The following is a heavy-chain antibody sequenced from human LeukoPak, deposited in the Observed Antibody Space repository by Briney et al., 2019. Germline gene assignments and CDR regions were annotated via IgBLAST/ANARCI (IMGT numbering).Heavy chain of an antibody. CDR2: IRYDGSNK. V-gene: IGHV3-30*02. Sequence: QPGGSLRLSCAASGFTFSSYGMHWVRQAPGKGLEWVAFIRYDGSNKYYADSVKGRFIISRDKSKNTLYLQMNSLRAEDTAVYYCAKVSVGGYCSSISCGGGNCFAPWGQGTLVIVSS. D-gene: IGHD2-2*01. CDR3: AKVSVGGYCSSISCGGGNCFAP. CDR1: GFTFSSYG. J-gene: IGHJ5*02.